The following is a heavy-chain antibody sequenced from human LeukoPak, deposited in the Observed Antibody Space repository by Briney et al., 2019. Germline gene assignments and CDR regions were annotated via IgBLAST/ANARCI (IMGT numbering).Heavy chain of an antibody. D-gene: IGHD6-19*01. CDR1: GFIFSDYG. V-gene: IGHV3-33*06. CDR2: IWFDGSKS. Sequence: GGSLRLSCVASGFIFSDYGLHWVRQAPGKGLEWVAVIWFDGSKSYYADSVKGRFTISRDNSKSTLYLQMNSLRAEDTAVYYCAKDASGPYSSLFDPWGQGTLVIVSS. CDR3: AKDASGPYSSLFDP. J-gene: IGHJ5*02.